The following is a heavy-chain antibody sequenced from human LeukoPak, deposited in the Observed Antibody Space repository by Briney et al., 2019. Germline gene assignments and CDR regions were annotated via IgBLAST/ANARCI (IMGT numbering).Heavy chain of an antibody. D-gene: IGHD3-10*02. Sequence: ASVTVSCKASGYTFTSYGISWVRQAPGQGLEWMGLINPSGGSTSYAQKFQGRVTMTRDRSTSTDYMELSSLRSEDTAVYYCAGAAGLFWELLNAFDIWGQGTMVTVSS. J-gene: IGHJ3*02. CDR2: INPSGGST. V-gene: IGHV1-46*01. CDR1: GYTFTSYG. CDR3: AGAAGLFWELLNAFDI.